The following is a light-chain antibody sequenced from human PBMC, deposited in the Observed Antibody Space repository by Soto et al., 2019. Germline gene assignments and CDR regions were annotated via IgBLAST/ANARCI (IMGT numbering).Light chain of an antibody. J-gene: IGKJ1*01. CDR2: KVS. CDR3: MQGSHWPPT. V-gene: IGKV2-30*01. CDR1: QSLVYSDGNTY. Sequence: DVVVTQSPLSLPVTLGQPASISCRSSQSLVYSDGNTYLNWFQQRPGQSPRRLIYKVSNRDSGVPDRFSGSGSATDFTLKISRVEAEDVGIYYCMQGSHWPPTFGQGTKVDIK.